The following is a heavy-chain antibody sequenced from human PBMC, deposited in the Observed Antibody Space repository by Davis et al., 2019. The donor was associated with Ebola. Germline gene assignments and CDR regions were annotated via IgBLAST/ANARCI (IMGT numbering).Heavy chain of an antibody. J-gene: IGHJ3*02. D-gene: IGHD3-3*01. V-gene: IGHV3-23*01. CDR3: ARETIFGVVISGAFDI. CDR1: VITFSSYA. Sequence: GESLKISCTDSVITFSSYAMTWVRQAPGKGLEWVSAISGSGGSTYYADSVKGRFTISRDNSKNTLYLQMNSLRAEDTAVYYCARETIFGVVISGAFDIWGQGTMVTVSS. CDR2: ISGSGGST.